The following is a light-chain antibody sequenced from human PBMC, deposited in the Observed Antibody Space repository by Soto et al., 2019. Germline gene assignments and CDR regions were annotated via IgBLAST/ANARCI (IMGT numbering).Light chain of an antibody. CDR3: SSYTDSSTLV. Sequence: QSVLTQPASVSGSPGQSITISCTGTRSDIGDYNYISWYQQHPGRAPKVMIYEVNNRPSGVSNRFSGSKSGNTASLTISGLQAEDEADYYCSSYTDSSTLVFGGGTKLTVL. CDR1: RSDIGDYNY. CDR2: EVN. J-gene: IGLJ3*02. V-gene: IGLV2-14*01.